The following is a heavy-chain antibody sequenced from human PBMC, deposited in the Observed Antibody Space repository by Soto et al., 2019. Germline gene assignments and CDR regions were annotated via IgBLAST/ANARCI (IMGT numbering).Heavy chain of an antibody. CDR3: AKDGPGVISSTTSDYFDY. CDR2: ISGSGGST. CDR1: GFTFSSYA. V-gene: IGHV3-23*01. J-gene: IGHJ4*02. D-gene: IGHD2-2*01. Sequence: GGSLRLSCAASGFTFSSYAMSWVRQAPGKGLEWVSAISGSGGSTYYADSVKGRFTISRDNSKNTLYLQMNSLRAEDTAVYYCAKDGPGVISSTTSDYFDYWGQGTLVTVSS.